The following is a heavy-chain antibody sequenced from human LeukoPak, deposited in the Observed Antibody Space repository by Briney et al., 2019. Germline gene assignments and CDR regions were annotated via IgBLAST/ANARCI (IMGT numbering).Heavy chain of an antibody. CDR2: INHSGST. Sequence: PSETLSLTCTVSGGSISSYYWSWIRQPPGKGLEWIGEINHSGSTNYNPSLKSRVTISVDTSKNQFSLKLSSVTAADTAVYYCARDPGYLYWGQGTLVTVSS. V-gene: IGHV4-59*08. CDR3: ARDPGYLY. D-gene: IGHD2-15*01. J-gene: IGHJ4*02. CDR1: GGSISSYY.